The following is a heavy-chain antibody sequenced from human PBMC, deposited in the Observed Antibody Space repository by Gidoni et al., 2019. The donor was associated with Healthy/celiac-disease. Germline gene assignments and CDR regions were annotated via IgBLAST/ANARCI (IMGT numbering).Heavy chain of an antibody. D-gene: IGHD2-2*01. J-gene: IGHJ4*02. CDR2: IYYSGST. Sequence: QLQLQESCPGLVKPSETLSLTCTVSRGSIRSSSYYWGWIRQPPGKGLEWIGSIYYSGSTYYNPALKSRVTISVDTSKNQFSLKLSSVTAADTAVFYCARHVGYCSSTSCYSTHFDYWGQGTLVTVSS. CDR1: RGSIRSSSYY. V-gene: IGHV4-39*01. CDR3: ARHVGYCSSTSCYSTHFDY.